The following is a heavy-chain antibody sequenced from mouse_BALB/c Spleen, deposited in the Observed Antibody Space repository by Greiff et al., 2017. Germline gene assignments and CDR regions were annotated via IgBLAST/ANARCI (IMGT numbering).Heavy chain of an antibody. CDR2: IRLKSDNYAT. V-gene: IGHV6-6*02. Sequence: EVKLMESGGGLVQPGGSMKLSCVASGFTFSSYWMSWVRQSPEKGLEWVAEIRLKSDNYATHYAESVKGKFTISRDDSKSRLYLQMNSLRAEDTGIYYCTKYGNYYAMDYWGQGTSVTVSS. CDR3: TKYGNYYAMDY. D-gene: IGHD2-10*02. CDR1: GFTFSSYW. J-gene: IGHJ4*01.